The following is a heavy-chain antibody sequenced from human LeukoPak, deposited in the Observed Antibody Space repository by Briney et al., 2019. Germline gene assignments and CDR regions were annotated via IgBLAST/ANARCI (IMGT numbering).Heavy chain of an antibody. D-gene: IGHD1-26*01. Sequence: GGSLRLSCAASGFTFSDYYMSWIRQAPGKGLEWVSYISSSGTTIYYADSVKGRFTISRDNAKNSLYLQMNSLRAEDTAVYYCARDLGEYSGSYPTTFDYWGQGTLVTVSS. CDR1: GFTFSDYY. CDR3: ARDLGEYSGSYPTTFDY. J-gene: IGHJ4*02. V-gene: IGHV3-11*04. CDR2: ISSSGTTI.